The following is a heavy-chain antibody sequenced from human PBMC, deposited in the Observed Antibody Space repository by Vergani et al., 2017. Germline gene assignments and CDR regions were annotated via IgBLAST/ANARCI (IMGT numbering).Heavy chain of an antibody. D-gene: IGHD1-26*01. Sequence: QVQLQESGPGLVKPSQTLSLTCAVYGGSFSGYYWSWIRQPPGKGLEWIGEINHSGSTNYNPSLKSRVTISVDTSKNQFSLKLSSVTAADTAVYYCARRGVGAPDWGQGTLVTVSS. CDR2: INHSGST. V-gene: IGHV4-34*09. CDR1: GGSFSGYY. J-gene: IGHJ4*02. CDR3: ARRGVGAPD.